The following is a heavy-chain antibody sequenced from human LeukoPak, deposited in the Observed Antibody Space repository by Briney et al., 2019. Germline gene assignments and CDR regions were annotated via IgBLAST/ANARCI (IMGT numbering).Heavy chain of an antibody. CDR2: ISWNSGSI. Sequence: GRSLRLSCAASGFTFDDYAMHWVRQAPGKGLEWVSGISWNSGSIGYADSVKGRFTISRDNAKNSLYLQMNSLRAEDTALYYCAKDGLYGPRGYYFDYWGQGTLVTVSS. V-gene: IGHV3-9*01. J-gene: IGHJ4*02. CDR3: AKDGLYGPRGYYFDY. D-gene: IGHD3/OR15-3a*01. CDR1: GFTFDDYA.